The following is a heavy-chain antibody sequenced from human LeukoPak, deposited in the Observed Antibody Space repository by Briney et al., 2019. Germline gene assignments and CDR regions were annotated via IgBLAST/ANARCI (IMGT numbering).Heavy chain of an antibody. J-gene: IGHJ4*02. CDR1: GFTFSSYD. CDR3: ARRATARHSDY. Sequence: PGGSLRLSCAASGFTFSSYDMHWVRQATGKGLEWVSAIGTAGDTYYPGSVKGRFTISRENAKNSLYLQMNSLRAEDTAVYYCARRATARHSDYWGQGTLVTVSS. V-gene: IGHV3-13*01. D-gene: IGHD2-21*02. CDR2: IGTAGDT.